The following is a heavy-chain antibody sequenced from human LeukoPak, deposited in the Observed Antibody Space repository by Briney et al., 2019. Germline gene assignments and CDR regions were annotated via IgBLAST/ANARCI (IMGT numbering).Heavy chain of an antibody. CDR1: GFTFSNAW. J-gene: IGHJ4*02. V-gene: IGHV3-15*01. D-gene: IGHD5-12*01. CDR2: IKSKTDGGTT. Sequence: GGSLRLSCAASGFTFSNAWMSWIRQAPGKGLEWVGRIKSKTDGGTTDYAAPVKGRFTISRDDSKNTLYLQMNSLKTEDTAVYYCTTEGLVATSFDYWGQGTLVTVSS. CDR3: TTEGLVATSFDY.